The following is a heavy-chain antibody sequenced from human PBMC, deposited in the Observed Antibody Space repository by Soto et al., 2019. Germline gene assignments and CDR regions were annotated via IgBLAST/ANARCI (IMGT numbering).Heavy chain of an antibody. J-gene: IGHJ5*02. Sequence: SETLSLTCTVSGGSISSSSYYWGWIRQPPGKGLEWIGSIYYSGSTYYNPSLKSRVTISVDTSKNQFSLKLSSVTAADTAVYYCARRFRTVFFNWFDPWGQGTLVTVSS. CDR1: GGSISSSSYY. CDR2: IYYSGST. CDR3: ARRFRTVFFNWFDP. D-gene: IGHD4-17*01. V-gene: IGHV4-39*01.